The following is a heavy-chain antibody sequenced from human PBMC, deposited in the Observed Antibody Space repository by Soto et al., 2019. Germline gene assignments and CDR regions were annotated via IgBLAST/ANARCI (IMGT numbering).Heavy chain of an antibody. CDR3: ARGRYGDY. CDR2: ISAHNGNT. CDR1: GYTFTSYG. D-gene: IGHD1-1*01. Sequence: QVHLVQSGAEVKKPGASVKVSCKGSGYTFTSYGITWVRQAPGQGLEGMGWISAHNGNTDYAQKLQGRVTVTRDTSTSTAYMELRSLRSDDTAVYYWARGRYGDYWGQGALVTVSS. V-gene: IGHV1-18*01. J-gene: IGHJ4*02.